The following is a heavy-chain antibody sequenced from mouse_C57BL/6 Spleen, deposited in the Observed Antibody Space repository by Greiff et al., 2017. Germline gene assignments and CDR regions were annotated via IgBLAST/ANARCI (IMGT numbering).Heavy chain of an antibody. D-gene: IGHD1-1*01. Sequence: QVHVKQSGAALVRPGASVPLSCKASGYTFTDYYINWVKQRPGQGLEWIARIYPGRFNTYYNEKFKGKATLTAEKSSSTAYMQLSSLTSSDSSVYFCAGRGPYGSRSYYFDYWGQGTSLTVSS. CDR1: GYTFTDYY. J-gene: IGHJ2*02. CDR3: AGRGPYGSRSYYFDY. V-gene: IGHV1-76*01. CDR2: IYPGRFNT.